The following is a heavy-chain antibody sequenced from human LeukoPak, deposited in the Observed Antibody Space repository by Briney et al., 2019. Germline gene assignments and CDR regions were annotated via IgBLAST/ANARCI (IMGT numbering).Heavy chain of an antibody. D-gene: IGHD2-2*01. Sequence: GGSLRLSCAASGFTFSSYAMSWVCQAPGKGLEWVSAISGSGGSTYYADSVKGRFTISRDNSKNTLYLQMNSLRAEDTAVYYCAKGSRGYCSSTSCHRLTWGQGTLVTVSS. CDR3: AKGSRGYCSSTSCHRLT. CDR1: GFTFSSYA. CDR2: ISGSGGST. V-gene: IGHV3-23*01. J-gene: IGHJ5*02.